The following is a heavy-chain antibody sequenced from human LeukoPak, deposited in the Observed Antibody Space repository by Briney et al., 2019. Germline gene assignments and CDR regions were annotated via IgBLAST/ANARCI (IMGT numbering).Heavy chain of an antibody. V-gene: IGHV3-23*01. Sequence: GGSVRLSCAASGFTFSSYAMSWVRQAPGKGLERVSAISGSGGSTYYADSVKGRFTISRDNSKNTLYLQMNSLRAEDTAVYYCANKGRYYDSSGYYSLDYWGQGTLVTVSS. CDR2: ISGSGGST. D-gene: IGHD3-22*01. J-gene: IGHJ4*02. CDR3: ANKGRYYDSSGYYSLDY. CDR1: GFTFSSYA.